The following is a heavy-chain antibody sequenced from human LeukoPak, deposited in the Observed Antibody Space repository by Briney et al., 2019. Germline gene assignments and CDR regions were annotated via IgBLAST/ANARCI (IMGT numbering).Heavy chain of an antibody. D-gene: IGHD3-22*01. CDR3: ARVTGYDSSALDY. J-gene: IGHJ4*02. V-gene: IGHV1-2*02. CDR1: GYTFTGYY. CDR2: INPNSGGT. Sequence: ASVKVSCEASGYTFTGYYMHWVRQAPGQGLEWMGWINPNSGGTNYAQKFQGRVTMTRDTSISTAYMELSRLRSDDTAVYYCARVTGYDSSALDYWGQGTLVTVSS.